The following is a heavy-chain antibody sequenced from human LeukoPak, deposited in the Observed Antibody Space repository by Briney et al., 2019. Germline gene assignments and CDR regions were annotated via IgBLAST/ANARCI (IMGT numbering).Heavy chain of an antibody. V-gene: IGHV3-30*19. Sequence: PGGSLRLSCAASGFTFSSYGMHWVRQAPGKGLEWVTVISYDGTYKYYADSVKGRFTISRDNSKNTLYLQMNSLRADDTAVYYCARGGGHCVNGLCYMDYWGQGTLVTVSS. CDR3: ARGGGHCVNGLCYMDY. D-gene: IGHD2-8*01. J-gene: IGHJ4*02. CDR2: ISYDGTYK. CDR1: GFTFSSYG.